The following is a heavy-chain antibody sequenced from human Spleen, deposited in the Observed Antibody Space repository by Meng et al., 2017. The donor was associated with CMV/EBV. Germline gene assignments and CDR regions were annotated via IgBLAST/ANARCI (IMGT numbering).Heavy chain of an antibody. CDR1: GFTFSSYS. CDR2: ISSSSSYI. V-gene: IGHV3-21*01. J-gene: IGHJ6*02. Sequence: GESLKISCAASGFTFSSYSMNWVRQAPGKGLEWVSSISSSSSYIYYADSVKGRFTISRDNAKNSLYLQMNSLRAEDTAVYYCARPMTTSHIRSPDGMDVWGQGTTVTVSS. D-gene: IGHD3-16*01. CDR3: ARPMTTSHIRSPDGMDV.